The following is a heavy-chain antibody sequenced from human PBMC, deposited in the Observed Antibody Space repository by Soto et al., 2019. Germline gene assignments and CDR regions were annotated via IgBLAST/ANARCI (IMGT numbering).Heavy chain of an antibody. V-gene: IGHV1-58*01. CDR2: IVVGSGNT. J-gene: IGHJ6*02. D-gene: IGHD2-15*01. CDR1: GFTFTSSA. CDR3: AADRGWYRAAGNCYYYYGKDV. Sequence: SVKVSCKASGFTFTSSAVQWVRQARGQRLAWIGWIVVGSGNTNYAQKFKERVTITSDMSTSTAYMELSSLISEDTAVYYCAADRGWYRAAGNCYYYYGKDVWGQGTTVTVAS.